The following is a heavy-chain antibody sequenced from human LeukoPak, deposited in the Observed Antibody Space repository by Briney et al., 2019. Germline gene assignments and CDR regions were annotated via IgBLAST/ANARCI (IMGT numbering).Heavy chain of an antibody. J-gene: IGHJ3*02. CDR2: IYYSGST. V-gene: IGHV4-31*03. CDR1: GGSISSGGYY. CDR3: ARELTSGNHDAFDI. Sequence: PSQTLSLTCTVSGGSISSGGYYWSWIRRHPGKGLEWIGYIYYSGSTYYNPSLKSRVTISVDTSKNQFSLKLSSVTAADTAVYYCARELTSGNHDAFDIWGQGTMVTVSS. D-gene: IGHD4-23*01.